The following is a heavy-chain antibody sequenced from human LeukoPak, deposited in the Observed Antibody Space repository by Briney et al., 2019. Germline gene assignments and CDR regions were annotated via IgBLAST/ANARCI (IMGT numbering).Heavy chain of an antibody. CDR3: ARASTVTTGYYYGMDV. CDR1: GGSFSGYC. J-gene: IGHJ6*02. D-gene: IGHD4-17*01. CDR2: INHSGST. Sequence: PSETLSLTCAVYGGSFSGYCWSWIRQSPGKGLEWIGEINHSGSTNYNPSLKSRVTISVDTSKNQFSLKLSSVTAADTAVYYCARASTVTTGYYYGMDVWGQGTTVTVSS. V-gene: IGHV4-34*01.